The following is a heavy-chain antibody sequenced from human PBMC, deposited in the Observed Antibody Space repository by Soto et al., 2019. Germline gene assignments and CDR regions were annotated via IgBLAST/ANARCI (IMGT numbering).Heavy chain of an antibody. CDR3: ASQYCGGDCYSFYYFDY. Sequence: SETLCLTCTVSGGSISSSSYYWGWIRQPPGKGLEWIGSIYYSGSTYYNPSLKSRVTISVDTSKNQFSLKLSSVTAADTAVYYCASQYCGGDCYSFYYFDYWGQGTLVTVSS. CDR2: IYYSGST. J-gene: IGHJ4*02. D-gene: IGHD2-21*01. V-gene: IGHV4-39*01. CDR1: GGSISSSSYY.